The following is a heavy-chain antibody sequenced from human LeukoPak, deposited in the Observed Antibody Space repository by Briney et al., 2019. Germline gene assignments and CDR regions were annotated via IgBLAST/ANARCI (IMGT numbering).Heavy chain of an antibody. CDR3: EKSSPTFDSGSYYNSYFDY. V-gene: IGHV3-23*01. Sequence: GGSLRLSCAASGFTFSSYAMSWVRPAPGKGLGWVSAIRGSGGSTYYADSVKGRVTLSRDKSTNTLYLQMNSPRAQGTGLYYCEKSSPTFDSGSYYNSYFDYWGQGTLVTVSS. CDR1: GFTFSSYA. D-gene: IGHD3-10*01. CDR2: IRGSGGST. J-gene: IGHJ4*02.